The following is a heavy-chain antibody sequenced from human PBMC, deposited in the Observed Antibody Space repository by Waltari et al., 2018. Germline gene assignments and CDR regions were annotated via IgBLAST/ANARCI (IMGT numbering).Heavy chain of an antibody. CDR3: AREDCSSTSCYEFDY. D-gene: IGHD2-2*01. CDR2: IKQDGSEK. Sequence: EVQLVESGGGLVQPGGSLRLSCAASGFTFSSYWLSWVRQAPGKGLEWVANIKQDGSEKYYVDSVKGRFTISRDNAKNSLYLQMNSLRAEDTAVYYCAREDCSSTSCYEFDYWGQGTLVTVSS. V-gene: IGHV3-7*01. J-gene: IGHJ4*02. CDR1: GFTFSSYW.